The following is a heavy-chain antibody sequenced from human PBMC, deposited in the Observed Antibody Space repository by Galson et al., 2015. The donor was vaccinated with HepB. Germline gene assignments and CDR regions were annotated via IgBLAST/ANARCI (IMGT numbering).Heavy chain of an antibody. CDR3: ARVSGDCSSTSCYRRGAFDI. CDR1: GGSISSGGYY. CDR2: IYYSGST. V-gene: IGHV4-31*03. D-gene: IGHD2-2*01. J-gene: IGHJ3*02. Sequence: TLSLTCTVSGGSISSGGYYWSWIRQHPGKGLEWIGYIYYSGSTYYNPSLKSRVTISVDTSKNQFSLKLSSVTAADTAVYYCARVSGDCSSTSCYRRGAFDIWGQGTMVTVSS.